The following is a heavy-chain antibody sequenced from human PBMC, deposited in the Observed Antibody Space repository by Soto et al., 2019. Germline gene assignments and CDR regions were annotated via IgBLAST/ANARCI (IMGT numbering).Heavy chain of an antibody. D-gene: IGHD5-18*01. V-gene: IGHV3-7*01. CDR2: IKQDGSEK. CDR1: GFTFSSYW. J-gene: IGHJ6*02. CDR3: ASIVDTAMAQHHYYYYYGMDV. Sequence: PGGSLRLSCAASGFTFSSYWMSWVRQAPGKGLEWVANIKQDGSEKYYVNSVKGRFTISRDNAKNSLYLQMNSLRAEDTAVYYCASIVDTAMAQHHYYYYYGMDVWGQGTTVTVSS.